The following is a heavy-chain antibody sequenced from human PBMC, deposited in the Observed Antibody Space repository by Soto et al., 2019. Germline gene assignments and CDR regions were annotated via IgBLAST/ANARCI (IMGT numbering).Heavy chain of an antibody. CDR1: GFTFNTYA. CDR2: ISESGDGT. J-gene: IGHJ6*02. V-gene: IGHV3-23*01. CDR3: ATNGAFCSWGMDV. Sequence: GGSLRLSCAASGFTFNTYAMTWVRQAPGKGLEWVSLISESGDGTYYADSVKGRFTISRDNSQRTLNLQMNSLRAEDTAVYYCATNGAFCSWGMDVWGQGTTVPVSS. D-gene: IGHD6-13*01.